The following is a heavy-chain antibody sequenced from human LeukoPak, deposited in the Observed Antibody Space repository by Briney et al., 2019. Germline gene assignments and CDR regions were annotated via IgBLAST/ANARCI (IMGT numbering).Heavy chain of an antibody. CDR3: ARTMSAVTIFDY. Sequence: GGSLRLSCAASGFTFSSYAMSWVRQAPGKGLEWVANIKQDGSEKYNVESVRGRFTISRDTARNSVYLQMNSLRAEDTAVYYCARTMSAVTIFDYWGQGALVTVSS. J-gene: IGHJ4*02. V-gene: IGHV3-7*01. CDR2: IKQDGSEK. CDR1: GFTFSSYA. D-gene: IGHD4-17*01.